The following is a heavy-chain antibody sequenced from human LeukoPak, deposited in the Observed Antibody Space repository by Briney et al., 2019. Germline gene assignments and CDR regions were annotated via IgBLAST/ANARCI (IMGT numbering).Heavy chain of an antibody. Sequence: GESLKISCKGSGYSFTNYWIGWGRQMPGKGLEWMGTISPGDSDTRYSPSFQGQVTITADKSVNTAYLQWNSLKASDTAMFYCARLGLESYGNSGYYYLDYWGQGALVTVSS. J-gene: IGHJ4*02. CDR1: GYSFTNYW. D-gene: IGHD3-22*01. CDR3: ARLGLESYGNSGYYYLDY. V-gene: IGHV5-51*01. CDR2: ISPGDSDT.